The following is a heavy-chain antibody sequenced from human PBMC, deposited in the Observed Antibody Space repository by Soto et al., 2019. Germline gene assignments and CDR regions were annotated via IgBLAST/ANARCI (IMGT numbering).Heavy chain of an antibody. CDR3: AKGLGNSWLQLWSAFDY. CDR2: SSGSGGST. D-gene: IGHD5-18*01. V-gene: IGHV3-23*01. J-gene: IGHJ4*02. CDR1: RFTFSGYA. Sequence: VGSLRLSCAASRFTFSGYAMGWVRQAPGKGLEWVSASSGSGGSTYYADSVKGRFTISRDNSKNTLYLQMNSLRAEYTVVYYCAKGLGNSWLQLWSAFDYWGQGTLVTVSS.